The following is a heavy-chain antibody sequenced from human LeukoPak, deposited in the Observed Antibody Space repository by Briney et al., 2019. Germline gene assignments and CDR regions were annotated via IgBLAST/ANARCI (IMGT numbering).Heavy chain of an antibody. CDR1: GFTFSSYW. CDR3: AKESLGYYGSGSYFDY. Sequence: GGSLRLSCAASGFTFSSYWMHWVRQAPGKGLVWVSRINSDGSRTSYADSVKGRFTISRDNSKNTLYLQMNSLRAEDTAVYYCAKESLGYYGSGSYFDYWGQGTLVTVSS. J-gene: IGHJ4*02. CDR2: INSDGSRT. D-gene: IGHD3-10*01. V-gene: IGHV3-74*01.